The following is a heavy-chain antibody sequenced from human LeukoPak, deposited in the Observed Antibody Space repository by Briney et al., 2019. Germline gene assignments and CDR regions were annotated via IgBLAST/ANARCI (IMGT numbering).Heavy chain of an antibody. Sequence: SETLSLTCTVSGGSISSYYWSWIRQPPGKGLEWIGYIYYSGSTSYNPSLKSRVTISVDTSKNQFSLKLSSVTAADTAVYYCARDRDFTSNWAFDYWGQGALVTVSS. J-gene: IGHJ4*02. CDR2: IYYSGST. D-gene: IGHD6-13*01. CDR1: GGSISSYY. V-gene: IGHV4-59*12. CDR3: ARDRDFTSNWAFDY.